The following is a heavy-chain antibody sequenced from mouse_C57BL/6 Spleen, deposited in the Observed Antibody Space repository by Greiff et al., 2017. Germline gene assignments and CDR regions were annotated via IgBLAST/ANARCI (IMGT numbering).Heavy chain of an antibody. CDR2: IYPGDGDT. CDR1: GYAFSSSW. CDR3: TIREGITTVVEADY. J-gene: IGHJ2*01. Sequence: QVQLQQSGPELVKPGASVKISCKASGYAFSSSWMNWVKQRPGKGLEWIGRIYPGDGDTNYNGKFKGKATLTADKSSSTAYMQLSSLTSEDSAVYFCTIREGITTVVEADYWGQGTTLTVSS. D-gene: IGHD1-1*01. V-gene: IGHV1-82*01.